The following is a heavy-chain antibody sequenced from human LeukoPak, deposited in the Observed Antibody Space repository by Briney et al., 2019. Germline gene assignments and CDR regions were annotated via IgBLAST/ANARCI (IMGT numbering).Heavy chain of an antibody. CDR1: GYSISSGYY. V-gene: IGHV4-38-2*02. Sequence: SETLSLTCTVSGYSISSGYYWGWIRQPPGKGLEWIGSIYHSGCTYYNPSLKSRVTISVDTSKNQFSLKLSSVTAADTAVYYCARKIRGGIVLMVYVSPGDYYFDYWGQGTLVTVSS. CDR3: ARKIRGGIVLMVYVSPGDYYFDY. J-gene: IGHJ4*02. CDR2: IYHSGCT. D-gene: IGHD2-8*01.